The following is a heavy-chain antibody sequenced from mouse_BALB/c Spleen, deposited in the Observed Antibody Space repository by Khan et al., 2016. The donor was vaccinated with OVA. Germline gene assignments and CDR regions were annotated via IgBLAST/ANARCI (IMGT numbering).Heavy chain of an antibody. J-gene: IGHJ3*01. Sequence: EVELVESGGDVVKPGGSLKLSCAASGFTFSTYGMSWVRQTPDKRLEWVATVSTGGHYTYYPDTVKGRFTISRDNAKNTLYLQMSSLKSEDTAIFDCARRAYYYDSEGFAYWGQGTLGTVSA. CDR3: ARRAYYYDSEGFAY. D-gene: IGHD1-1*01. V-gene: IGHV5-6*01. CDR2: VSTGGHYT. CDR1: GFTFSTYG.